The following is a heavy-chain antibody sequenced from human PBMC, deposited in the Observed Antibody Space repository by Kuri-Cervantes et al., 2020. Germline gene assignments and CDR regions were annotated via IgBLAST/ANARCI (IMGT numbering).Heavy chain of an antibody. D-gene: IGHD3-10*01. CDR3: AKDRSPGSYNYDAFDI. CDR2: ISYDGSYK. V-gene: IGHV3-30*18. J-gene: IGHJ3*02. Sequence: GGSLRLSCAASEFTFSNYGMHWVRQAPGKGLEWVAVISYDGSYKYYAGSVKGRFTISRDNSKNTLYLQMNSLRAGDTAVYYCAKDRSPGSYNYDAFDIWGQGTMVTVSS. CDR1: EFTFSNYG.